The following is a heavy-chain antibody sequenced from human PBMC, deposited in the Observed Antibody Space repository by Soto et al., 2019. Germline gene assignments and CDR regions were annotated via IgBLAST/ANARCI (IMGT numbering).Heavy chain of an antibody. V-gene: IGHV1-18*01. CDR3: ARVDVGLDYSTTPFDH. J-gene: IGHJ4*02. D-gene: IGHD6-13*01. Sequence: ASVKVSCKASGYTFSDSGVSWVRQAPGQGLEWMGWISAYNGQTNYAPKFQGRVTMTTDTATSTAYMELKRLRYDDTAVYFCARVDVGLDYSTTPFDHWGQGTLVTVSS. CDR1: GYTFSDSG. CDR2: ISAYNGQT.